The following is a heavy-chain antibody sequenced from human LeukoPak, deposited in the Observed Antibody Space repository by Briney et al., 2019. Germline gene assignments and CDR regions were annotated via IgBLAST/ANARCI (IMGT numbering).Heavy chain of an antibody. Sequence: GGSLRLSCAASGFTFSNYVMSWVRQAPGKGLEWVSYINHNGEMIFYPDSVKGRFTISRDNSKNTLYLQMNSLRAEDTAVYYCAKDARGSWYGNWFDPWGQGTLVTVSS. V-gene: IGHV3-23*01. D-gene: IGHD6-13*01. J-gene: IGHJ5*02. CDR2: INHNGEMI. CDR3: AKDARGSWYGNWFDP. CDR1: GFTFSNYV.